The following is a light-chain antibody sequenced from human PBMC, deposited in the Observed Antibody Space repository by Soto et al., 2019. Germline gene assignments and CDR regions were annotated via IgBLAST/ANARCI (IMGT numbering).Light chain of an antibody. V-gene: IGLV1-47*02. CDR3: QSYDSSLSGYV. J-gene: IGLJ1*01. CDR1: SSNIGNNY. CDR2: ANN. Sequence: QSVLTQPPSASGTPGQRVTISCSGSSSNIGNNYVYWYQQFPGTAPKLLIYANNRRPSGVPERFSGSKSGTSASLAITGLQAEDEADYYCQSYDSSLSGYVFGTGTKLTVL.